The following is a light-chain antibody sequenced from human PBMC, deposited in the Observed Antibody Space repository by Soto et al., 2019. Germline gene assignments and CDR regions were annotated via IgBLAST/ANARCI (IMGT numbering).Light chain of an antibody. CDR1: SSDVGGYNY. CDR3: CSYAGSGTFV. V-gene: IGLV2-14*03. Sequence: QSALTQPASVSGSPGQSITISCTGTSSDVGGYNYVSWYQHHPGKAPKLIIYDVSNRPSGVSNRFSGSKSGNTASLTISGLQAEDEADYYCCSYAGSGTFVFGTGTKVTVL. CDR2: DVS. J-gene: IGLJ1*01.